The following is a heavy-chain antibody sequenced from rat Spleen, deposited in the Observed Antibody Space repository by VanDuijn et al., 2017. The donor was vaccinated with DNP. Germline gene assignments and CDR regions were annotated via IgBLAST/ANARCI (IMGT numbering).Heavy chain of an antibody. V-gene: IGHV5-17*01. CDR1: GFTFSDYA. D-gene: IGHD1-11*01. CDR3: AKHDGTEGIDFDY. Sequence: EVQLVESGGGLVQPGRSLKLSCAASGFTFSDYAMAWVRQAPKKGLEWVATIIYDGSSTYYRDSVKGRFTISRDNAKSTLYLQMDSLRSEDTATYYCAKHDGTEGIDFDYWGQGVMVTVSS. J-gene: IGHJ2*01. CDR2: IIYDGSST.